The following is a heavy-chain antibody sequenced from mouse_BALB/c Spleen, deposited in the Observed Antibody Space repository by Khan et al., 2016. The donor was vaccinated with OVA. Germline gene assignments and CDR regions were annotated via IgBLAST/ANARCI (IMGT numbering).Heavy chain of an antibody. CDR2: INTYTGEP. J-gene: IGHJ1*01. Sequence: QIQLVQSGPELKKPGETVKISCKASGYTFTNYGMNWVRQAPGKGLKWMGWINTYTGEPTYADDFKGRFAFSLETSASTAYLQINNLKNEDTATYFFAINGNYWYFDVWGAGTTFTVSS. D-gene: IGHD2-1*01. CDR3: AINGNYWYFDV. CDR1: GYTFTNYG. V-gene: IGHV9-3-1*01.